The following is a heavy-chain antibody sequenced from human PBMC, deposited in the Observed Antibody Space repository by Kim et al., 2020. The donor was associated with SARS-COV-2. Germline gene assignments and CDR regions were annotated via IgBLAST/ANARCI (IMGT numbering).Heavy chain of an antibody. Sequence: GGSLRLSCAASGLTLNTYAMHWVRQAPGKGLEWVSFISYHGSTRYYADSVKGPFTISRAPSTNTLYLQIDGLRAEDTAVYFCARPVRLYSFGYSDFDYWG. V-gene: IGHV3-33*05. CDR1: GLTLNTYA. CDR2: ISYHGSTR. D-gene: IGHD5-18*01. CDR3: ARPVRLYSFGYSDFDY. J-gene: IGHJ4*01.